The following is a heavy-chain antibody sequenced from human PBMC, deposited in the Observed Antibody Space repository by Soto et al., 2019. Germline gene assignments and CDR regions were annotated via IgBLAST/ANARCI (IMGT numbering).Heavy chain of an antibody. J-gene: IGHJ4*02. Sequence: EVQLVESGGGLVQPGGSLRLSCAASGFNFGGSWMTWVRQALGKGLEWLAKINPDGSGEYYVDSVKGRFTISRDNAKSSLFFQMHSLRDEETAVYFCAREHYFGLDYWGQGTLVTVSS. D-gene: IGHD1-26*01. CDR3: AREHYFGLDY. CDR2: INPDGSGE. CDR1: GFNFGGSW. V-gene: IGHV3-7*04.